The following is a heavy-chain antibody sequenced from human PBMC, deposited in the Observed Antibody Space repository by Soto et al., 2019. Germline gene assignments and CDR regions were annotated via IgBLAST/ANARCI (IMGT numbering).Heavy chain of an antibody. CDR2: ISGSGGST. Sequence: EVKMLESGGGLVQPGGSLRLSCAASGFTLSSYGVSWVRQAPGKGLEWVSAISGSGGSTYYADSVKGRFTISRDNSKNTLYLQMNSLRAEDTAVYYCAKGAYYHGSGSYFPFDYWGQGTLVTVSS. CDR1: GFTLSSYG. CDR3: AKGAYYHGSGSYFPFDY. J-gene: IGHJ4*02. D-gene: IGHD3-10*01. V-gene: IGHV3-23*01.